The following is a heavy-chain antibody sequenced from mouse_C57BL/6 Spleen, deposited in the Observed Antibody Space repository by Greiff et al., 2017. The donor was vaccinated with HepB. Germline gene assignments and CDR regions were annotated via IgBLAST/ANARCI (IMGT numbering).Heavy chain of an antibody. CDR1: GFTFSNYW. J-gene: IGHJ2*01. V-gene: IGHV6-3*01. CDR2: IRLKSDNYAT. Sequence: EVKVEGSGGGLVQPGGSMKLSCVASGFTFSNYWMNWVRQSPEKGLEWVAQIRLKSDNYATHYAESVKGRFTISRDDSKSSVYLQMNNLRAEDTGIYYCTGGSSLDYWGQGTTLTVSS. CDR3: TGGSSLDY. D-gene: IGHD1-1*01.